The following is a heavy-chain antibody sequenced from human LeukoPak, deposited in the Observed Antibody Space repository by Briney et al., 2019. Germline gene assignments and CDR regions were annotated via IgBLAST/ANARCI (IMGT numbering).Heavy chain of an antibody. CDR1: GFTFSSYS. J-gene: IGHJ4*02. CDR3: AKETVTYYYDSSGYSYYFDY. CDR2: ISSSSSYI. D-gene: IGHD3-22*01. V-gene: IGHV3-21*04. Sequence: GGSLRLSCAASGFTFSSYSMNWVRQAPGKGLEWVSSISSSSSYIYYADSLKGRFTISRDNAKNTLYLQMNSLRAEDTAVYYCAKETVTYYYDSSGYSYYFDYWGQGTLVTVSS.